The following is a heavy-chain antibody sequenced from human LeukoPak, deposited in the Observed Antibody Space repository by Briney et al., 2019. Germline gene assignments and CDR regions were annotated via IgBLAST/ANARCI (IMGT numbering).Heavy chain of an antibody. CDR2: ISSSSSYI. CDR1: GFTFSSYS. D-gene: IGHD2-15*01. Sequence: PGGSLRLSCAASGFTFSSYSMNWVRQAPGKGLEWVSSISSSSSYIYYADSVKGRFTISRDNAKNSLYLQMNSLRAEDTAVYYCARDGDERVVSCLFDYWGQGTLVTVSS. J-gene: IGHJ4*02. CDR3: ARDGDERVVSCLFDY. V-gene: IGHV3-21*01.